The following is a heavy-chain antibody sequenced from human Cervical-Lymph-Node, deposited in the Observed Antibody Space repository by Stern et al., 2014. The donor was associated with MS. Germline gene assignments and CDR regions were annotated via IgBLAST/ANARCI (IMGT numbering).Heavy chain of an antibody. V-gene: IGHV1-69*01. CDR3: ALGGFGHYFEY. D-gene: IGHD3-10*01. CDR2: IISIIGTA. J-gene: IGHJ4*02. Sequence: VHLVESGAEVQXPGSSVKVSCRASGGTFSSSDISWVRQAPGQGLEWMGGIISIIGTADYAQKYQGRVTITADESTSTAYMELSSLRSEDTAIYYCALGGFGHYFEYWGQGTLVTVSS. CDR1: GGTFSSSD.